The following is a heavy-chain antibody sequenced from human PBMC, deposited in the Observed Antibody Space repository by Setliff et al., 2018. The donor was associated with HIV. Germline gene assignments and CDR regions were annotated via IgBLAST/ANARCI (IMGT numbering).Heavy chain of an antibody. J-gene: IGHJ4*02. CDR2: INSDGSST. Sequence: PGGSLRLSCAASGFTFSNYWMHWVRQAPGEGLVWVSRINSDGSSTNYADSVRGRFTISRDNAKNTVYLQLTSLRAEDTAVYYCARGPQYNFWGGYLGLWGQGTLGTVSS. V-gene: IGHV3-74*01. D-gene: IGHD3-3*01. CDR3: ARGPQYNFWGGYLGL. CDR1: GFTFSNYW.